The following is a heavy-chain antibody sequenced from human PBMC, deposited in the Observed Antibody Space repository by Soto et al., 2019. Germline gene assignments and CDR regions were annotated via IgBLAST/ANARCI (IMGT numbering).Heavy chain of an antibody. Sequence: EVQLVESGGGLVQPGRSLRLSCAASGFTFDDYAMHWVRQAPGKGLEWVSGIRWNSSSIGYADSVKGRFTISRDNTKNSMYLQTNCLRAEDTALYYCAKDLLLFGVVRSPVYGMDLWGPGTTVTVSS. CDR1: GFTFDDYA. J-gene: IGHJ6*02. CDR3: AKDLLLFGVVRSPVYGMDL. V-gene: IGHV3-9*01. CDR2: IRWNSSSI. D-gene: IGHD3-3*01.